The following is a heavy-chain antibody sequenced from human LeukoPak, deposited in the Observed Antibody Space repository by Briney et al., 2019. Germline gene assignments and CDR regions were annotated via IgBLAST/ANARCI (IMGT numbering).Heavy chain of an antibody. D-gene: IGHD3-3*01. CDR3: ACGVVPDAFDI. Sequence: GGSLRLSCAASGLTVSGNYMSWVRQAPGKGLEWVSVIYSCGSTYYADSVKARFTISRDNSKNTLYLQMNGLRADDSAVYWCACGVVPDAFDIWGQGTMVTVSS. CDR1: GLTVSGNY. V-gene: IGHV3-53*01. J-gene: IGHJ3*02. CDR2: IYSCGST.